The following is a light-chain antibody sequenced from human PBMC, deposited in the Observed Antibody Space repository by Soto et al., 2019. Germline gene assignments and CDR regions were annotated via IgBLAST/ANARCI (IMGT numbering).Light chain of an antibody. CDR1: QSISSN. V-gene: IGKV3-15*01. J-gene: IGKJ1*01. Sequence: EIVMTQSPATLSVSPGERATLSCRASQSISSNLAWYQQKPGQAPRLLMYGVSTRATGIPARFSGSGSGTEFTLAISSLQSEDSALYYCQQYSNWPRTFGQGTKVEIK. CDR3: QQYSNWPRT. CDR2: GVS.